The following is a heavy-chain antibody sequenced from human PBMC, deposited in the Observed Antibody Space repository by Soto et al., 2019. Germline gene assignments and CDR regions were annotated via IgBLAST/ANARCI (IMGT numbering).Heavy chain of an antibody. V-gene: IGHV3-23*01. CDR2: ISGSGGST. D-gene: IGHD3-22*01. Sequence: EVQLLESGGGLVQPGGSLRLSCAASGFTFSSYAMSWVRQAPGKGLEWVSAISGSGGSTYYADSVKGRFTISRDNSKKTLYLQMNSLRAEDTAVYYCAKDFYSSGYVTYFDYWGQGTLVTVSS. J-gene: IGHJ4*02. CDR3: AKDFYSSGYVTYFDY. CDR1: GFTFSSYA.